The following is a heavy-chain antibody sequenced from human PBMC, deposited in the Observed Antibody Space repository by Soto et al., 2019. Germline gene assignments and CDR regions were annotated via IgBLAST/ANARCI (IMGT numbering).Heavy chain of an antibody. CDR1: GYTFTSYG. CDR3: ARDCPDYYGSGSYYNNWFDP. D-gene: IGHD3-10*01. V-gene: IGHV1-18*01. CDR2: ISAYNGNT. J-gene: IGHJ5*02. Sequence: GASVKVSCKSSGYTFTSYGISWVRHAPGQGLEWMGWISAYNGNTNYAQKLQGRVTMTTDTSTSTAYMELRSLRSDDTAVYYCARDCPDYYGSGSYYNNWFDPWGQGTLVTVSS.